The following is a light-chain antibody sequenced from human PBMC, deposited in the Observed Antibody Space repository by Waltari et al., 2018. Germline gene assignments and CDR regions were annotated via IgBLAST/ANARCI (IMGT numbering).Light chain of an antibody. CDR3: QQSYSAPYT. Sequence: DIQMTQSPSSLSASVGDRVTITCRASQTISNYLNWYQHSPGKAPILLISVGSNLQHWVPSSVSGSGSGTDFTLTISSLQPEDFATYFCQQSYSAPYTFGQGTKLEIK. J-gene: IGKJ2*01. V-gene: IGKV1-39*01. CDR2: VGS. CDR1: QTISNY.